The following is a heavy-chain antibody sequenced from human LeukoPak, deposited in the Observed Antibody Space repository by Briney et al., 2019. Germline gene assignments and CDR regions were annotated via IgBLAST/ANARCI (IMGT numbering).Heavy chain of an antibody. CDR1: GGSFSGYY. V-gene: IGHV4-34*01. CDR2: INHSGST. D-gene: IGHD1-26*01. J-gene: IGHJ4*02. CDR3: AVKGAPLTYFDY. Sequence: SETLSLTCAVYGGSFSGYYWSWIRQPPGKGLEWIGEINHSGSTNYNPSLKSRVTISVDTSKNRFSLKLSSVTAADTAVYYCAVKGAPLTYFDYWGQGTLVTVSS.